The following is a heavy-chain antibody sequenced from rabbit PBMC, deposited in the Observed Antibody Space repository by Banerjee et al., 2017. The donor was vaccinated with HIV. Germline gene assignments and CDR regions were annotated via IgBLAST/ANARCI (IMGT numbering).Heavy chain of an antibody. J-gene: IGHJ4*01. V-gene: IGHV1S45*01. CDR1: GFSFSNGYV. CDR2: MHTSSGST. Sequence: QEQLEESGGDLVKPEGSLTLTCTASGFSFSNGYVMCWVRQAPGKGLEWIGCMHTSSGSTWYANWAKGRFTISKTSSTTVTLQMTSLTAADTATYFCAGGSYYVGFNLWGQGTLVTVS. D-gene: IGHD8-1*01. CDR3: AGGSYYVGFNL.